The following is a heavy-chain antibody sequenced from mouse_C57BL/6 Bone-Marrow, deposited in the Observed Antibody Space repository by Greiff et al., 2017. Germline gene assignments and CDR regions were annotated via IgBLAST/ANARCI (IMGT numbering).Heavy chain of an antibody. Sequence: VQRVESGPELVKPGASVKISCKASGYAFSSSWMNWVKQRPGKGLEWIGRIYPGDGDTNYNGKFKGKATLTADKSSSTAYMQLSSLTSEDSAVYFWARVPGYFDVWGTGTTVTVSS. J-gene: IGHJ1*03. CDR3: ARVPGYFDV. CDR1: GYAFSSSW. CDR2: IYPGDGDT. V-gene: IGHV1-82*01.